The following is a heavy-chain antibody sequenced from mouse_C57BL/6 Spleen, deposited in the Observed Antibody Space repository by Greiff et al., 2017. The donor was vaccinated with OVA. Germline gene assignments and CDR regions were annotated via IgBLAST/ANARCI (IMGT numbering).Heavy chain of an antibody. V-gene: IGHV5-17*01. Sequence: EVQVVESGGGLVKPGGSLKLSCAASGFTFSDYGMHWVRQAPEKGLEWVAYISSGSSTIYYADTVKGRFTISRDNAKNTLFLQMTSLRSEDTAMYYCARPHDYDGYFDYWGQGTTLTVSS. D-gene: IGHD2-4*01. J-gene: IGHJ2*01. CDR1: GFTFSDYG. CDR2: ISSGSSTI. CDR3: ARPHDYDGYFDY.